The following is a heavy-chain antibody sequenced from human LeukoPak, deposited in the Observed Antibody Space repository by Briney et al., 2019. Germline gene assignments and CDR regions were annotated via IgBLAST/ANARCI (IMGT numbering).Heavy chain of an antibody. CDR1: GFTFSSYG. Sequence: GGSLRLSCAASGFTFSSYGMHWVRQAPGKGLEWVAFIRYDGSNKYYADSVKDRFTISRDNSKNTLNLQMNSLRAEDTAVYYCAKDPTHYRVWDYYETIGLSYWGQGTLVTVSS. CDR3: AKDPTHYRVWDYYETIGLSY. CDR2: IRYDGSNK. J-gene: IGHJ4*02. D-gene: IGHD3-22*01. V-gene: IGHV3-30*02.